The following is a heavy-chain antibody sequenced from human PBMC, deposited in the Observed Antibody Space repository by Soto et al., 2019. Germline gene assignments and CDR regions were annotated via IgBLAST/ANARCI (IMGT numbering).Heavy chain of an antibody. Sequence: PSETMSLTSAVYSGSFSSYYWSWIRQPQGKGLEWNGEINHSGSTNYNPSLKSRVTISVDTSKNQFSLKLSSVTAADTAVYYCARRRVGSFSDWFDPWGQGTLVTVSS. CDR2: INHSGST. D-gene: IGHD3-16*02. J-gene: IGHJ5*02. CDR3: ARRRVGSFSDWFDP. V-gene: IGHV4-34*01. CDR1: SGSFSSYY.